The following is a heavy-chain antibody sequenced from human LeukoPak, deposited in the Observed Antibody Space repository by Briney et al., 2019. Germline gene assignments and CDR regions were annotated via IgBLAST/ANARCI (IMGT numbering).Heavy chain of an antibody. V-gene: IGHV3-49*04. Sequence: GGSLRLSCTASGFTFVDYAMTWVRQAPGKGLEWVGFIRSNPYGGTTEYAASVKGRFTISRDDSKSIAYLQLNSLRAEDTAVYYCAKDSRSLPYCFDFWGQGTLVTVSS. CDR2: IRSNPYGGTT. J-gene: IGHJ4*02. CDR1: GFTFVDYA. CDR3: AKDSRSLPYCFDF.